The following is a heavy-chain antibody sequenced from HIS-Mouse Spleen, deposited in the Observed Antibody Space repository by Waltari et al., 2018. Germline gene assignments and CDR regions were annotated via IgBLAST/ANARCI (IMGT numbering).Heavy chain of an antibody. J-gene: IGHJ4*02. D-gene: IGHD6-19*01. CDR1: GFSLSTSGMC. CDR2: IDWDDDK. V-gene: IGHV2-70*15. Sequence: QVTLRESGPALVKPTQTLTLTCTFSGFSLSTSGMCVSWIRPPPGKALEWLARIDWDDDKYYSTSLKTRLTISRDTSKNQVVPTMTNMDPLDTATYYCARIAEGYTSGWYAFDYWGQGTLVTVSS. CDR3: ARIAEGYTSGWYAFDY.